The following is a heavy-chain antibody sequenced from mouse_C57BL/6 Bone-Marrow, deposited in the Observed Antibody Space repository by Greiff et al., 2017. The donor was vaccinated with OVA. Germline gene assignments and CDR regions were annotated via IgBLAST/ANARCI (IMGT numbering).Heavy chain of an antibody. CDR2: IDPANGNT. CDR1: GFNIKNYY. V-gene: IGHV14-3*01. D-gene: IGHD3-1*01. CDR3: DSLSGYFGY. Sequence: EVQLQQSVAELVRPGASVKLSCTASGFNIKNYYMHWVKQRPEQGLEWIGRIDPANGNTKYAPKFQGKATITADTYTNTAYLQLSSRTSEDTAIYYCDSLSGYFGYWGQGTTLTVSS. J-gene: IGHJ2*01.